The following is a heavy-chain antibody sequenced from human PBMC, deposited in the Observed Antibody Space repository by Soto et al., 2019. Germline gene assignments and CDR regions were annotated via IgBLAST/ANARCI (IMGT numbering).Heavy chain of an antibody. CDR1: GGSISDSSSS. J-gene: IGHJ4*02. CDR2: IFHSGST. CDR3: ARGLYSSGHYFDY. V-gene: IGHV4-30-2*01. D-gene: IGHD3-10*01. Sequence: SETLSLTCAVSGGSISDSSSSWSWIRQPPGRGLEWIGYIFHSGSTYYNPSLKSRVTISVDRARNQFSLKLSSETAADTAVYYCARGLYSSGHYFDYWGQGILVTV.